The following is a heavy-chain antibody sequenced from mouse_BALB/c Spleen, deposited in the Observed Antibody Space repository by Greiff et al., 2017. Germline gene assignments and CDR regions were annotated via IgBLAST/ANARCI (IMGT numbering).Heavy chain of an antibody. CDR3: ARGGLPGFAY. CDR2: INPSTTYT. V-gene: IGHV1-7*01. CDR1: GYTFTSYW. J-gene: IGHJ3*01. Sequence: QVHVKQSGAKLAKPGASVKMSCKASGYTFTSYWMHWVKQRPGQGLEWIGSINPSTTYTDYNQKFKDKATLTADKSSSTAYMQLSSLTSEDSAVYYCARGGLPGFAYWGQGTLVTVSA. D-gene: IGHD2-1*01.